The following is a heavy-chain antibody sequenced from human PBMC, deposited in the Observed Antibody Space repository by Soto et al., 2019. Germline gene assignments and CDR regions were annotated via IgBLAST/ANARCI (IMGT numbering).Heavy chain of an antibody. Sequence: GGSLRLSCAASGFTFDDYAMHWVRQAPGKGLEWVSGISWNSGSIGYADSVKGRFTISRDNAKNSLYLQMNSLRAEDTALYYCAKDKAAAGTRATYMDVWGKGTTVTVSS. J-gene: IGHJ6*03. D-gene: IGHD6-13*01. CDR3: AKDKAAAGTRATYMDV. CDR1: GFTFDDYA. V-gene: IGHV3-9*01. CDR2: ISWNSGSI.